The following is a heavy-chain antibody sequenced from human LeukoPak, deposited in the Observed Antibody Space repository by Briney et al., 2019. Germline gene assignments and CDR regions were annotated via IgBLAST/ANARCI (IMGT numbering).Heavy chain of an antibody. V-gene: IGHV1-69*04. D-gene: IGHD2-21*02. J-gene: IGHJ3*02. CDR3: AREGGSTYCGGDCYPDAFDI. Sequence: SVKVSCKASGYTFTSYDINWARQAPGRGLEWMGRIIPILGIANYAQKFQGRVTITADKSTSTAYMELSSLRSEDTAVYYCAREGGSTYCGGDCYPDAFDIWGQGTMVTVSS. CDR1: GYTFTSYD. CDR2: IIPILGIA.